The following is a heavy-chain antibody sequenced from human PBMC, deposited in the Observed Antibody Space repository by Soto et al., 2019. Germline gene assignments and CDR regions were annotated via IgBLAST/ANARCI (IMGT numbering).Heavy chain of an antibody. V-gene: IGHV5-10-1*01. CDR1: GYSFTSYW. Sequence: GESLKISCKGSGYSFTSYWISWVRQMPGKGLEWMGRIDPSDSYTNYSPSFQGHVTISADKSISTAYPQWSSLKASDTAMYYCATTRPSVLRFLEWLPNYYYYGMDVWGQGTTVTVSS. D-gene: IGHD3-3*01. J-gene: IGHJ6*02. CDR3: ATTRPSVLRFLEWLPNYYYYGMDV. CDR2: IDPSDSYT.